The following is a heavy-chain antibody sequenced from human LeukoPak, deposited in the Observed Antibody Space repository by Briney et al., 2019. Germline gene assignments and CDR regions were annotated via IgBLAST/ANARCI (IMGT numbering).Heavy chain of an antibody. CDR2: IYHSGST. CDR1: GTSVSSSNW. CDR3: ATYDYDAFDI. J-gene: IGHJ3*02. Sequence: PSGTLSLTCVVSGTSVSSSNWWSWVRQPPGKGLEWIGEIYHSGSTNYNPSLKSRVTISVDTSKNQLSLKLSSVTAADTAVYYCATYDYDAFDIWGQGTMVTVSS. V-gene: IGHV4-4*02. D-gene: IGHD3-22*01.